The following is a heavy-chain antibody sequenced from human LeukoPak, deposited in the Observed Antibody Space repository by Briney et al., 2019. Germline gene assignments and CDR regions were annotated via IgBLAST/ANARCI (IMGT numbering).Heavy chain of an antibody. D-gene: IGHD1-26*01. CDR3: ARVLPKWELLAEGAFNI. CDR2: ISSSSSYI. Sequence: GGSLRLSCAASGFTFSSYSMNWVRQAPGKGLEWVSSISSSSSYIYYADSVKGRFTISRDNAKNSLYLQMNSLRAEDTAVYYCARVLPKWELLAEGAFNIWGQGTMVTVSS. V-gene: IGHV3-21*01. CDR1: GFTFSSYS. J-gene: IGHJ3*02.